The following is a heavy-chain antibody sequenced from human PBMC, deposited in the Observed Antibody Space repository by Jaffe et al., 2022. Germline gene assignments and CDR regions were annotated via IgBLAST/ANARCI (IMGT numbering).Heavy chain of an antibody. J-gene: IGHJ4*02. Sequence: EVQLVQSGAEVKKPGESLKISCKGSGYSFTSYWIGWVRQMPGKGLEWMGIIYPGDSDTRYSPSFQGQVTISADKSISTAYLQWSSLKASDTAMYYCARLRDHDGRYCSGGSCYPLIRLTPAVYFDYWGQGTLVTVSS. CDR3: ARLRDHDGRYCSGGSCYPLIRLTPAVYFDY. CDR2: IYPGDSDT. CDR1: GYSFTSYW. D-gene: IGHD2-15*01. V-gene: IGHV5-51*03.